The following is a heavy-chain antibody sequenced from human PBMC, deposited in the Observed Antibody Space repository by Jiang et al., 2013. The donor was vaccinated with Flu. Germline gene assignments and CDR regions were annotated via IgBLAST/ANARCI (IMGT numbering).Heavy chain of an antibody. CDR1: GFTFSSYG. CDR2: IWYDGSNK. Sequence: VQLLESGGGVVQPGRSLRLSCAASGFTFSSYGMHWVRQAPGKGLEWVAVIWYDGSNKYYADSVKGRFTISRDNSKNTLYLQMNSLRAEDTAVYYCARDPRYYDFWSGYPKGGFDYWGQGTLVTVSS. V-gene: IGHV3-33*01. CDR3: ARDPRYYDFWSGYPKGGFDY. D-gene: IGHD3-3*01. J-gene: IGHJ4*02.